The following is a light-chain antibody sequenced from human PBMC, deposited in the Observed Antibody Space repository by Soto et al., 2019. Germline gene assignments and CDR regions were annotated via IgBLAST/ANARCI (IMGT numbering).Light chain of an antibody. Sequence: DVVMTQSPLSLPVTLGQPASISCRSSQSLVDSDGNAYLNWFQQRPGQSPRRLIYKASNRDSGVPDRFSGSGSGTDFTLQINRVEAEDVGIYYCMQGTHWPPTFGRGTRVEI. V-gene: IGKV2-30*01. CDR3: MQGTHWPPT. CDR2: KAS. J-gene: IGKJ1*01. CDR1: QSLVDSDGNAY.